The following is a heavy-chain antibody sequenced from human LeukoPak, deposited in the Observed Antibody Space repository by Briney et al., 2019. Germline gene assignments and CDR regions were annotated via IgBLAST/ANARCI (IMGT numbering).Heavy chain of an antibody. CDR3: ARDRGYYFDY. V-gene: IGHV3-48*01. CDR1: GFAFNTYS. J-gene: IGHJ4*02. D-gene: IGHD3-10*01. Sequence: GGSLRLSCAASGFAFNTYSMNWVRQAPGKGLEWISFISGSSTTILYADSMKGRFTISRDNAKNSAYLQMNSLRAEDTAVYYCARDRGYYFDYWGQGTLVTVSS. CDR2: ISGSSTTI.